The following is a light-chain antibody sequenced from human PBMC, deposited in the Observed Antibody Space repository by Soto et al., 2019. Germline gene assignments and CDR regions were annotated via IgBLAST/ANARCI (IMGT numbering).Light chain of an antibody. V-gene: IGKV3-15*01. CDR2: GAS. J-gene: IGKJ1*01. Sequence: EIVMTQSPATLSVSPGERATLSCRASESVKSNLAWYQHKPGQAPRLLIYGASTRATGIPGRFNGSGSGTDFTLTISSLESEDFAVYYCQQYHNWPPWTFGQGTKVEIK. CDR3: QQYHNWPPWT. CDR1: ESVKSN.